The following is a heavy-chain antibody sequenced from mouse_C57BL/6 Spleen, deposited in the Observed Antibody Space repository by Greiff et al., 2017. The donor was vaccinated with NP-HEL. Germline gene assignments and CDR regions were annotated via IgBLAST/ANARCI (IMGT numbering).Heavy chain of an antibody. CDR2: IWWDDDK. CDR3: ARGIYYYGSSYNYYAMDY. Sequence: QVTLKECGPGILQPSQTLSLTCSFSGFSLSTFGMGVGWIRQPSGKGLEWLAHIWWDDDKYYNPALKSRLTISKDTSKNQVFLKIANVDTADTATYYCARGIYYYGSSYNYYAMDYWGQGTSVTVSS. D-gene: IGHD1-1*01. V-gene: IGHV8-8*01. J-gene: IGHJ4*01. CDR1: GFSLSTFGMG.